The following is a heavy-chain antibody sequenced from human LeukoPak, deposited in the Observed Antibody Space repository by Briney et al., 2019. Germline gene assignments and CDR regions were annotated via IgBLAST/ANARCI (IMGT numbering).Heavy chain of an antibody. V-gene: IGHV3-30*18. CDR1: GFTFSSYG. CDR2: ISYDGSNK. Sequence: RPGGSLRLSCAAAGFTFSSYGMHWVRQAPGKGLEWVAVISYDGSNKYYADSVKGRFTISRDNSKNKLYLQMNSLRDDDTAVYYCAKEGGSGNFNYYYYGMDDWG. CDR3: AKEGGSGNFNYYYYGMDD. J-gene: IGHJ6*04. D-gene: IGHD3-10*01.